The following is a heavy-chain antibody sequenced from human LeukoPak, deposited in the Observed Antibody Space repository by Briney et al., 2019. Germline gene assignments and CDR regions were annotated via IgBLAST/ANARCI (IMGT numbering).Heavy chain of an antibody. CDR3: ARGKGLLWFGDY. J-gene: IGHJ4*02. D-gene: IGHD3-10*01. CDR1: GYTLTELS. V-gene: IGHV1-24*01. CDR2: FDPEDGET. Sequence: ASVKVSCKVSGYTLTELSMHWVRQAPGKGLEWMGGFDPEDGETIYAQKFQGRVTMTRNTSISTAYMELSSLRSEDTAVYYCARGKGLLWFGDYWGQGTLVIVSS.